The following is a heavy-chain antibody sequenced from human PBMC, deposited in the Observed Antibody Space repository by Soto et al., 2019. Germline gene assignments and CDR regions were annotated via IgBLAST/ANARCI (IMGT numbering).Heavy chain of an antibody. Sequence: LSLTCTVSGGSISSGDNYWSWIRQPPGKGLEWIGYIYYSGSTYYNPSLKSRVIISVDTSKNQFSLKVSSVTAADTAVYYCARVGVGYSYGYLDYWGQGMLVTVSS. J-gene: IGHJ4*02. V-gene: IGHV4-30-4*01. D-gene: IGHD5-18*01. CDR1: GGSISSGDNY. CDR3: ARVGVGYSYGYLDY. CDR2: IYYSGST.